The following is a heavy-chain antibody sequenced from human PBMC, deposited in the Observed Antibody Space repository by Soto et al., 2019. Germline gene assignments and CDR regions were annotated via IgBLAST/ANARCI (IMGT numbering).Heavy chain of an antibody. CDR1: GGSISSYY. CDR2: IYYSGST. CDR3: ARWIRSSYDY. J-gene: IGHJ4*02. V-gene: IGHV4-59*01. D-gene: IGHD3-10*01. Sequence: PSETLSLTCTVSGGSISSYYWSWIRQPPGKGLEWIGYIYYSGSTNYNPSLKSRVTISVDTSKNQFSLKLSSVTAADTAVYYCARWIRSSYDYWGQGTLVTVSS.